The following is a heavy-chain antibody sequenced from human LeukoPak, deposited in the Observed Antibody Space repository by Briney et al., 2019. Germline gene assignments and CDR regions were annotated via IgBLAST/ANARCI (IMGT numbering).Heavy chain of an antibody. CDR2: SDSTTRT. J-gene: IGHJ6*02. CDR3: ARAPRSGGYGMDV. Sequence: GGSLRLSCAASGFTFASYAMSWVRQGPGKRLEWVSISDSTTRTYYADSVKGRFTISRDNSKNTLFLQMHSLRADDTALYYCARAPRSGGYGMDVWGQGTTVTVSS. V-gene: IGHV3-23*01. CDR1: GFTFASYA. D-gene: IGHD3-10*01.